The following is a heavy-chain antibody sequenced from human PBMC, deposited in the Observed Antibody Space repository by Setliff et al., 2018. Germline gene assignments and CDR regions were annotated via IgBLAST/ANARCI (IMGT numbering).Heavy chain of an antibody. CDR3: ARGTDYHGSGSYWAKDV. D-gene: IGHD3-10*01. CDR2: INPHSGGT. V-gene: IGHV1-2*02. J-gene: IGHJ6*04. CDR1: GYTFTGYY. Sequence: GASVKVSCKASGYTFTGYYIHWVRQAPGQGLEWMGWINPHSGGTNFPQTFQGRVTMTRDTSINTAYMDLSSLKSDDTAVYYCARGTDYHGSGSYWAKDVWGKGTTVTVSS.